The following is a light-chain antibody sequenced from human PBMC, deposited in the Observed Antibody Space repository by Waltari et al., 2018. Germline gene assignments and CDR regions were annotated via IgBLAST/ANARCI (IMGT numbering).Light chain of an antibody. CDR3: SSYTSSSTYVV. V-gene: IGLV2-14*01. J-gene: IGLJ2*01. Sequence: QSALTQPASVSGSPGQSITISCTGNSSDGGGYNYGCWYQQHPGKAPKIIVYDVSKRPSGVSNRFSGSKSGNAASLTISGLQADDEADYYCSSYTSSSTYVVFGGGTKLTVL. CDR2: DVS. CDR1: SSDGGGYNY.